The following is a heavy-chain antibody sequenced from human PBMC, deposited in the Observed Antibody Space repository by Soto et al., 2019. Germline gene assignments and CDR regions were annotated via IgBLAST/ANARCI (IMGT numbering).Heavy chain of an antibody. D-gene: IGHD4-17*01. V-gene: IGHV3-48*01. Sequence: GGSLRLSCAASGFTFSSYSMSWVRQAPGKGLEWVSYISSSSGTIYYADSVKGRFTISRDNAMNSLYLQMNSLRAEDTAVYYWARDRATVTYYFDYWGKGTLVTVSS. J-gene: IGHJ4*02. CDR2: ISSSSGTI. CDR1: GFTFSSYS. CDR3: ARDRATVTYYFDY.